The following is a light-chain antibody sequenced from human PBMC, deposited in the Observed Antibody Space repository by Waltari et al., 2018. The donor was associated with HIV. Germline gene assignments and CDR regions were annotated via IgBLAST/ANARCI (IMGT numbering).Light chain of an antibody. CDR2: TAS. CDR3: QQLTSYPRT. J-gene: IGKJ1*01. CDR1: QDIHFY. Sequence: DIQLTQSPSFLSASVGDRVTITCRASQDIHFYLAWYQQKPGKAPKLLIYTASTLQSGVPSRFRGSGSGTEFTLTISSLQPEDFATYYCQQLTSYPRTFGRGTKVEIK. V-gene: IGKV1-9*01.